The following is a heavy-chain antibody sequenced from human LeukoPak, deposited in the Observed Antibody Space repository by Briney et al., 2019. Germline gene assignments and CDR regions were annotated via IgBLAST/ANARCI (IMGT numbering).Heavy chain of an antibody. D-gene: IGHD1-1*01. CDR2: TYYRSKWYN. Sequence: GRTYYRSKWYNDYAVSVKSRITIDSGTSKNQFSLQLDSVTPEDTAVYYCASEGTRSRFDYWGQGTLVTVSS. V-gene: IGHV6-1*01. CDR3: ASEGTRSRFDY. J-gene: IGHJ4*02.